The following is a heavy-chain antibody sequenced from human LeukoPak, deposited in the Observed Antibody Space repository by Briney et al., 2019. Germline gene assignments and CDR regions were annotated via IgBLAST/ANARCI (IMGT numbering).Heavy chain of an antibody. Sequence: SETLSLTCTVSGGSISSSSYYWGWIRQPPGKGLEWIGSIYYSGSTYYNPSLKSRVTISVDTSENQFSLRLTSVTAADTAIYYCARLQGWDLFFDYWGQGTLVSVSS. CDR3: ARLQGWDLFFDY. CDR2: IYYSGST. CDR1: GGSISSSSYY. D-gene: IGHD1-26*01. V-gene: IGHV4-39*07. J-gene: IGHJ4*02.